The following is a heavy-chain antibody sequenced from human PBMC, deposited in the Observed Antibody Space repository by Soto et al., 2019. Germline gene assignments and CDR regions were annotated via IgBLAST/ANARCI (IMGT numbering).Heavy chain of an antibody. CDR2: IGTAGDP. D-gene: IGHD3-3*01. J-gene: IGHJ6*02. CDR3: ARGRYYDFWSGPQDYYGMDV. CDR1: GFTFSSYD. V-gene: IGHV3-13*05. Sequence: LGLSCAASGFTFSSYDMHWVRQATGKGLEWVSAIGTAGDPYYPGSVKGRFTISRENAKNSLYLQMNSLRAGDTAVYYCARGRYYDFWSGPQDYYGMDVWGQGTTVTVSS.